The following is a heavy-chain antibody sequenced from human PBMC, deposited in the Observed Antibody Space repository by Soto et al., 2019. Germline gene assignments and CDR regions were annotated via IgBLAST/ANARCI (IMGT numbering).Heavy chain of an antibody. J-gene: IGHJ6*02. CDR3: AREDIVVYRIAYYGIDV. V-gene: IGHV1-69*01. CDR2: FTHIFGTS. D-gene: IGHD3-22*01. CDR1: GGSFSNYV. Sequence: QVHLVQSGAEVKKPGSSVRVSCEASGGSFSNYVVTWVRQAPGQGLEWVGAFTHIFGTSNYAQKFHDRVTITADDGATSAYPELSALRAEDTAVYYCAREDIVVYRIAYYGIDVWGQGTTVIVSS.